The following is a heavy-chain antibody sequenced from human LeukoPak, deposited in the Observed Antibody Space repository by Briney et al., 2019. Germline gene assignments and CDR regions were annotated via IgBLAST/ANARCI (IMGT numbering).Heavy chain of an antibody. CDR3: AKAYDSSGKNWFDP. Sequence: GRFLRLSCAASGFTFSSYGMHWVRQAPGKGLEWVAVISYDGSNKYYADSVKGRFTISRDNSKNTLYLQMNSLRAEDTAVYYCAKAYDSSGKNWFDPWGQGTLVTVSS. J-gene: IGHJ5*02. V-gene: IGHV3-30*18. D-gene: IGHD3-22*01. CDR2: ISYDGSNK. CDR1: GFTFSSYG.